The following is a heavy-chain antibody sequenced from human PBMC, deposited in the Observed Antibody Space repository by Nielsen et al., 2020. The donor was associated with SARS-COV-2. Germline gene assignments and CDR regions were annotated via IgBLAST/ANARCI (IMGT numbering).Heavy chain of an antibody. CDR3: ARHTRSSSSFYYYYYMDV. V-gene: IGHV5-51*01. CDR2: IYPGDSDT. J-gene: IGHJ6*03. D-gene: IGHD6-6*01. Sequence: GESLKISCKGSGYSFPTYWIGWVRQMPGKGLEWMGIIYPGDSDTRYSPSFQGQVTISADKSISTAYLQWSSLKASDTAKYYCARHTRSSSSFYYYYYMDVWGKGTTVTVPS. CDR1: GYSFPTYW.